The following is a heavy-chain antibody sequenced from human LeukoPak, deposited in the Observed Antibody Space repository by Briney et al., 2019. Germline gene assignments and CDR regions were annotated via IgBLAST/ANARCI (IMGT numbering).Heavy chain of an antibody. CDR1: GFXFSXYE. J-gene: IGHJ3*02. Sequence: XXGFXFSXYEMNWVRQAPGKGLEGVSYISSSGSTIYYADSVKGRFTISRDNAKNSLYLQMNSLRAEDTAVYYCAREAPLAEDDAFDIWGQGSMVTVSS. V-gene: IGHV3-48*03. CDR2: ISSSGSTI. D-gene: IGHD6-13*01. CDR3: AREAPLAEDDAFDI.